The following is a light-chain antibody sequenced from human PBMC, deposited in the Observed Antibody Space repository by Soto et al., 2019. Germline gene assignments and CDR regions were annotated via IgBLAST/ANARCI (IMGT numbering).Light chain of an antibody. CDR2: DVS. CDR1: SSDVGGYNY. J-gene: IGLJ1*01. CDR3: SSYTSSSTLRV. V-gene: IGLV2-14*01. Sequence: QSVLTQPSSLSGSPGQSITLSCPGNSSDVGGYNYVSWYQQHPGKAPKLMIYDVSNRPSGVSNRFSGSKSGNTASLTISGLQAEDEADYYCSSYTSSSTLRVFGTGTKVTVL.